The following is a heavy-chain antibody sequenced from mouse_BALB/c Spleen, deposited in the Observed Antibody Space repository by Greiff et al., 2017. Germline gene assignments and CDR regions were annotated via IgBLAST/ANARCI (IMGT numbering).Heavy chain of an antibody. Sequence: EVQLQQSGPGLVKPSQSLSLTCSVTGYSITSGYYRNWIRQFPGNKLEWMGYISYDGSNNYNPSLKNRISVTRDTSKNQFFLKLNSVTTEDTATYYCARRPVYYGYDGYAMDYWGQGTSVTVSS. CDR1: GYSITSGYY. D-gene: IGHD2-2*01. V-gene: IGHV3-6*02. CDR2: ISYDGSN. CDR3: ARRPVYYGYDGYAMDY. J-gene: IGHJ4*01.